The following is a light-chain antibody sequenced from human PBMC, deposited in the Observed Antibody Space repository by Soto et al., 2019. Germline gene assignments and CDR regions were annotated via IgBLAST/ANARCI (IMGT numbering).Light chain of an antibody. CDR1: SSNIGSNN. J-gene: IGLJ3*02. CDR3: AAWDDGLNGWV. Sequence: QSVLTQPPSASGTPGQRVTISCSGSSSNIGSNNVNWYQQLPGTAPKLLIYNNNKRPSGVPDRFSGSKSATSASLAISGLQSEDEADYYCAAWDDGLNGWVFGGGTKVTVL. V-gene: IGLV1-44*01. CDR2: NNN.